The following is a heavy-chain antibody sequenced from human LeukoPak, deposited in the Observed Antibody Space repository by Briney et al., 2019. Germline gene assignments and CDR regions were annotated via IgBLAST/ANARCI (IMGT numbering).Heavy chain of an antibody. J-gene: IGHJ4*01. V-gene: IGHV3-23*01. CDR2: NSAEDDESS. D-gene: IGHD6-13*01. CDR1: GFTFNKYA. Sequence: PGGSLRLSCAPSGFTFNKYALTWVRQAPGQGLQWVAHNSAEDDESSCYADSVRGRFTISRDNSKNTLYLQMSRLTDEDTATYYCVRRRIAEAGDFNYWGQGTLVSASS. CDR3: VRRRIAEAGDFNY.